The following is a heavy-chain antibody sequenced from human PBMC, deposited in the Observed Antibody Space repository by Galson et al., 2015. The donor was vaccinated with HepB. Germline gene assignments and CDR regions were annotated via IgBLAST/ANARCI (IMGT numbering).Heavy chain of an antibody. CDR1: GYTFTSYG. Sequence: SVKVSCKASGYTFTSYGISWVRQAPGQGLEWMGWISAYNGNTNYAQKLQGRVTMTTDTSTSTAYMELRSLRSDDTAVYYCARDPNIAASSGYFDLWGRGTLVTVSS. D-gene: IGHD6-6*01. CDR3: ARDPNIAASSGYFDL. V-gene: IGHV1-18*01. J-gene: IGHJ2*01. CDR2: ISAYNGNT.